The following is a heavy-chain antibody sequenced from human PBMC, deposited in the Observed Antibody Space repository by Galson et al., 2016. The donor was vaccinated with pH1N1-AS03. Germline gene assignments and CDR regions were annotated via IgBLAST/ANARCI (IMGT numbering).Heavy chain of an antibody. CDR2: ISPTGETT. D-gene: IGHD2-2*01. Sequence: SLRLSCAASGFTFSYYSMNWVRQAPGKGLEWVAAISPTGETTPYADSVKGRFIISRDNSKNTLFLEMDSLRAEDTAVYYCAKCDVSCQHSTLDYWGQGTLVTVSS. CDR3: AKCDVSCQHSTLDY. J-gene: IGHJ4*02. V-gene: IGHV3-23*01. CDR1: GFTFSYYS.